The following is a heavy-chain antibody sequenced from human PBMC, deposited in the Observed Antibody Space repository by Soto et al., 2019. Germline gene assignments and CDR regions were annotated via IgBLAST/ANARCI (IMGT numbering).Heavy chain of an antibody. D-gene: IGHD2-8*02. Sequence: PVGSLRLSCAASGFPFTNYWMNWVRQTPGKGLMWVSRISPDGSDVGYADSVEGRFTVSRDNAKNTLYLQMHSLRAEDTAMYYCACWGHIVPVAPSELDRWGQGTLVTVSS. V-gene: IGHV3-74*01. J-gene: IGHJ5*02. CDR2: ISPDGSDV. CDR3: ACWGHIVPVAPSELDR. CDR1: GFPFTNYW.